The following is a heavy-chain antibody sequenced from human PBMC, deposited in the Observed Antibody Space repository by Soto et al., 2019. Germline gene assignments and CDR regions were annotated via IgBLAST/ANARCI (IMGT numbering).Heavy chain of an antibody. Sequence: GGSLRLSCAASGFTFSSYGMHWVRQAPGKGLEWVAVIWYDGSNKYYADSVKGRFTVSRDNSKNTLYLQMNSLRAEDTAVYYCARDFNSGAYGMDVWGQGTTVTVSS. D-gene: IGHD5-12*01. CDR1: GFTFSSYG. CDR2: IWYDGSNK. CDR3: ARDFNSGAYGMDV. J-gene: IGHJ6*02. V-gene: IGHV3-33*08.